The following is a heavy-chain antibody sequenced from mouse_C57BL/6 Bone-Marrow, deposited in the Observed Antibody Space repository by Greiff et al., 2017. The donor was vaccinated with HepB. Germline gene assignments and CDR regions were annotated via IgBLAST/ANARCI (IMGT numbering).Heavy chain of an antibody. J-gene: IGHJ4*01. CDR2: ISDGGSYT. V-gene: IGHV5-4*01. D-gene: IGHD2-1*01. Sequence: EVKLMESGGGLVKPGGSLKLSCAASGFTFSSYAMSWVRQTPEKRLEWVATISDGGSYTYYPDNVKGRFTISRDNAKNNLYLQMSHLKSEDTAMYYCARDKRNGNYPFFYAMDYWGQGTSVTVSS. CDR1: GFTFSSYA. CDR3: ARDKRNGNYPFFYAMDY.